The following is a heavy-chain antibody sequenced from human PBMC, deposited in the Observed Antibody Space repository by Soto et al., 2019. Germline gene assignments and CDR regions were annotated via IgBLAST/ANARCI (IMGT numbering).Heavy chain of an antibody. CDR2: IYSSGST. CDR3: ARHGVAPGWFDY. Sequence: PSDTLSLTCTVSAGSISRYYWSWIRQRPGKGQEWIGYIYSSGSTNYNPSLKSRVTISVDTSKNQFSLKLSSVTAADTAVYYCARHGVAPGWFDYWGQGTLVTVSS. CDR1: AGSISRYY. V-gene: IGHV4-59*08. J-gene: IGHJ4*02. D-gene: IGHD6-13*01.